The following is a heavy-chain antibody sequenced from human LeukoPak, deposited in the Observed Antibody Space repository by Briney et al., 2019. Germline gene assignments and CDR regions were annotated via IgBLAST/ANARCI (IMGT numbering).Heavy chain of an antibody. CDR2: IWYDGTNK. CDR3: AKKAGNDYGDQNWFDP. Sequence: GRSLTLSCAASGFTFSAYGMHWVRQAPGKGLEWVAIIWYDGTNKYYTDSVKGRFTISRDNSKNTLYLQMNSLRAEDTAVYYCAKKAGNDYGDQNWFDPWGQGTLVTVSS. J-gene: IGHJ5*02. D-gene: IGHD4-17*01. CDR1: GFTFSAYG. V-gene: IGHV3-33*06.